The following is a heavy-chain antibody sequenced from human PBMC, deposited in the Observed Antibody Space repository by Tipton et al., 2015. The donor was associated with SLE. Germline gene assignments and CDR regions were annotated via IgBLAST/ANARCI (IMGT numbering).Heavy chain of an antibody. Sequence: GSLRLSCAASGFDFTKYGIIWVRQAPGKGLQWVSGVSGGAETKYYGDSVKGRATISRDNSKSTVDLLIHSLTVADTAVYYCAKSGAQWLIDTMGDSWGQGTLVTVSS. CDR3: AKSGAQWLIDTMGDS. CDR2: VSGGAETK. CDR1: GFDFTKYG. D-gene: IGHD6-19*01. V-gene: IGHV3-23*01. J-gene: IGHJ4*02.